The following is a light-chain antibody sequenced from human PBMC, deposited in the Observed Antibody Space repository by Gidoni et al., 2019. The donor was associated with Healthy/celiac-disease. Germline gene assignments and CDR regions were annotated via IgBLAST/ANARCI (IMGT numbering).Light chain of an antibody. V-gene: IGKV4-1*01. CDR3: QQYYSPLT. CDR2: WAS. CDR1: QSVLYSSNNKHY. J-gene: IGKJ1*01. Sequence: DIVMTQSPDSLAVSLGERATINSKSSQSVLYSSNNKHYLAWYQQKPGQPPKLLIYWASTRESGVPDRFSGSGSGTDFTLTISSLQAEDVAVYYCQQYYSPLTFGQGTKVEIK.